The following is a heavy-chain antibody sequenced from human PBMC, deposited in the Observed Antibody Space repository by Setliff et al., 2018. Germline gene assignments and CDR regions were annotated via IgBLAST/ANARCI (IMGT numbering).Heavy chain of an antibody. V-gene: IGHV4-39*01. CDR3: AKVDIDYIMTRVNTWQYYFYMDV. D-gene: IGHD4-4*01. CDR2: INYSGST. J-gene: IGHJ6*03. CDR1: GGSLSSGSQY. Sequence: SETLSLTCSVFGGSLSSGSQYWSWIRQPPGKGLDWSGNINYSGSTYYNTSVXXXVTXXXXXXXXXXXXXXXXXXXEEXAVYYCAKVDIDYIMTRVNTWQYYFYMDVWGRGTTVT.